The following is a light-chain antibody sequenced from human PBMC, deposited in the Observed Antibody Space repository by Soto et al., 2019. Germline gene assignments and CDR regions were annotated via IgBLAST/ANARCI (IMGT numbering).Light chain of an antibody. CDR1: QSVSSSY. J-gene: IGKJ1*01. CDR2: GSS. Sequence: EIVLSQSPGTQSLSPGERATLSCRASQSVSSSYLAWYQQKAGQAPRLLFYGSSSRATGVPDRFSGSGSGTDFTLTISRLEPEDFAVYYCQQFGSSPRTFGQGTKVDIK. CDR3: QQFGSSPRT. V-gene: IGKV3-20*01.